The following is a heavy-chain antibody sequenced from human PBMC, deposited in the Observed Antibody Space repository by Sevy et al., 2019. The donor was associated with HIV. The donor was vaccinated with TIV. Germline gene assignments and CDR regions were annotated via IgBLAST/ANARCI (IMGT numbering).Heavy chain of an antibody. CDR3: ARAVDYYDIRGLHH. J-gene: IGHJ4*02. Sequence: GGSLRLSCAASGFIFSDYDMNWVRQAPGKGLEWISVISSRSSYIKYADSLKGRVTISRDNANNSLFLQLNSLRAEDTAVYYCARAVDYYDIRGLHHWGQGALVTVSS. CDR1: GFIFSDYD. V-gene: IGHV3-11*05. D-gene: IGHD3-22*01. CDR2: ISSRSSYI.